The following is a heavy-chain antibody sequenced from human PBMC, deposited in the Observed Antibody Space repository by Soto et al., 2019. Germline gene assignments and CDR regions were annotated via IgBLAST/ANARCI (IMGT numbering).Heavy chain of an antibody. CDR1: GFTFSSYA. CDR2: ISSNGGST. Sequence: GGSLRLSCAASGFTFSSYAMHWVRQAPGKGLEYVSAISSNGGSTYYANSVKGRFTISRDNSKNTLYLQMGSLRAEDMAVYYCARGGYCSSTSCSRPAFDIWGQGTMVTVSS. V-gene: IGHV3-64*01. D-gene: IGHD2-2*03. CDR3: ARGGYCSSTSCSRPAFDI. J-gene: IGHJ3*02.